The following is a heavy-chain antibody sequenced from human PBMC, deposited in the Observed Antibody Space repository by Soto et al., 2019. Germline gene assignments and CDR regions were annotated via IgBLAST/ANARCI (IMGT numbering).Heavy chain of an antibody. CDR2: INHSGST. V-gene: IGHV4-34*01. J-gene: IGHJ4*02. CDR3: ARHLKSSSPPDY. Sequence: PSETLSLTCAVYGGSFSGYYWSWIRQPPGKGLEWIGEINHSGSTNYNPSLKSRVTISVDTSKNQFSLKLSSVTAADTAMYYCARHLKSSSPPDYWGQGTLVTVSS. CDR1: GGSFSGYY. D-gene: IGHD6-6*01.